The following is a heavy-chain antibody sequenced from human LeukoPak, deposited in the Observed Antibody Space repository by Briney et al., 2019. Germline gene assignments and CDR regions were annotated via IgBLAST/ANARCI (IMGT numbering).Heavy chain of an antibody. CDR3: ATRPPRGYYFDY. D-gene: IGHD3-10*01. V-gene: IGHV4-39*01. J-gene: IGHJ4*02. CDR1: GGSISSSSYY. Sequence: SETLSLTCTVSGGSISSSSYYWGWIRQPPGKGLEWIGSIYYSGSTYYNPSLKSRVTISVDTSKNQISLKLSSVTAADTAVYYCATRPPRGYYFDYWGQGTLVTVSS. CDR2: IYYSGST.